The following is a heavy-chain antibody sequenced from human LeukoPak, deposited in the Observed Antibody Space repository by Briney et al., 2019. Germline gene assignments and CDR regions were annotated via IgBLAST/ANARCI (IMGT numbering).Heavy chain of an antibody. J-gene: IGHJ4*02. CDR1: GFIFSTYA. Sequence: GGSLRLSCAASGFIFSTYAMSWVRQAPGRGLEWVSSISGSGLYIFYADSVKGRFTISRDNAKNSLYLQMNSLRAEDTSLYFCARGSYSSSWFEKYFFDSWGQGTLVTVSA. V-gene: IGHV3-21*01. CDR2: ISGSGLYI. D-gene: IGHD6-13*01. CDR3: ARGSYSSSWFEKYFFDS.